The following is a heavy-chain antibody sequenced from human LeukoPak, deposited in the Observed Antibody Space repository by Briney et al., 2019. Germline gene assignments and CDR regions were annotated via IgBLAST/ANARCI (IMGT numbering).Heavy chain of an antibody. CDR1: GGPISSYY. D-gene: IGHD3-16*01. CDR3: ARVPTLVGPGAFDI. Sequence: PSETLSLTCTVSGGPISSYYWSWIRQPAGKGLEWIGRIYTSGSTNYNPSLKSRVTMSVDTSKNQFSLKLSSVTAADTAVYYCARVPTLVGPGAFDIWGQGTLVTVSS. CDR2: IYTSGST. J-gene: IGHJ3*02. V-gene: IGHV4-4*07.